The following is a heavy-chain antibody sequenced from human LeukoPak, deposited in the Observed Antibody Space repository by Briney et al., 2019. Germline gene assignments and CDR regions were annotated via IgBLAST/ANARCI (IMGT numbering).Heavy chain of an antibody. Sequence: GVLRLSCAASGFTFSDYYMSWIRQAPGKGLEWVSYISSSGSTIYYADSVKGRFTISRDNAKNSLYLQMNSLRAEDTAVYYCAIYDSSGYYNYWGQGTLVTVSS. V-gene: IGHV3-11*01. CDR2: ISSSGSTI. CDR3: AIYDSSGYYNY. J-gene: IGHJ4*02. CDR1: GFTFSDYY. D-gene: IGHD3-22*01.